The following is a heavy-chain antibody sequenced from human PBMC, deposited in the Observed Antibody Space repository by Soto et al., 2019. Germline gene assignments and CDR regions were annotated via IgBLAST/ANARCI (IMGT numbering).Heavy chain of an antibody. CDR2: ISYDRTNK. Sequence: QVQLVESGGGVVQPGRSLRLSCAASGFTFSHYGMHWVRQAPGKGLEWVAVISYDRTNKYYADSVKGRFTISRDNSKNTMYLQMNSLRAEDTAVYDCAKDGGWLPGYYYYGMDVWGQGTTVTVSS. V-gene: IGHV3-30*18. CDR3: AKDGGWLPGYYYYGMDV. J-gene: IGHJ6*02. D-gene: IGHD6-19*01. CDR1: GFTFSHYG.